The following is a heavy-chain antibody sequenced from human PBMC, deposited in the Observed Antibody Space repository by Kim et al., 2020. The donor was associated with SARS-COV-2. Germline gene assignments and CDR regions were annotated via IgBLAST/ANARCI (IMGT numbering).Heavy chain of an antibody. CDR3: ARAADLDAFDI. V-gene: IGHV4-34*01. Sequence: THYTPALTGRVTIAVNTSKNQFSLKLCSVTAADTAVYYCARAADLDAFDIWGQGTMVTVSS. CDR2: T. J-gene: IGHJ3*02.